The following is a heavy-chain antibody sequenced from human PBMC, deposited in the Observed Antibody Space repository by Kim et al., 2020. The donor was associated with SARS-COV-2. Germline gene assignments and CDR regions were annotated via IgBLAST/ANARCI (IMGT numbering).Heavy chain of an antibody. Sequence: GESLKISCKASGYSFTNYWIVWVRQRPGKGLEWMGTIYPDDFDTRYSPSFEGQVTISADKSITTAYLQWTNVKASDTAMYFCARHSKLASVKVGDFDFWGQGTQVTVSS. CDR1: GYSFTNYW. J-gene: IGHJ4*02. CDR2: IYPDDFDT. D-gene: IGHD3-3*01. V-gene: IGHV5-51*01. CDR3: ARHSKLASVKVGDFDF.